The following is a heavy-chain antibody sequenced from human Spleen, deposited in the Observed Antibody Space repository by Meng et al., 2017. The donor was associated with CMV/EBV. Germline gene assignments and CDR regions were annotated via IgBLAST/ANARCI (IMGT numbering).Heavy chain of an antibody. Sequence: SCAASGFTFSDHALAWVRQAPGKGLGWVSALSSSGRSTYYSESVKGRFTISRDNSKSTLYLQMDSLRAEDAAVYYCAASEQWTRFDYWGRGTLVTVSS. J-gene: IGHJ4*02. CDR2: LSSSGRST. CDR3: AASEQWTRFDY. D-gene: IGHD6-19*01. CDR1: GFTFSDHA. V-gene: IGHV3-23*01.